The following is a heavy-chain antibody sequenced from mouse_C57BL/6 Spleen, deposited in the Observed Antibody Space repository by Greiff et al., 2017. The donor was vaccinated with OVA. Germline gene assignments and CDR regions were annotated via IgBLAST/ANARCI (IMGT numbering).Heavy chain of an antibody. V-gene: IGHV5-17*01. J-gene: IGHJ2*01. CDR3: ATGYDFFDY. D-gene: IGHD2-4*01. CDR1: GFTFSDYG. Sequence: DVMLVESGGGLVKPGGSLKLSCAASGFTFSDYGMHWVRQAPEKGLEWVAYISSGSSTIYYADTVKGRFTISRDNAKNTLFLQMTSLRSEDTAMYYCATGYDFFDYWGQGTTLTVSS. CDR2: ISSGSSTI.